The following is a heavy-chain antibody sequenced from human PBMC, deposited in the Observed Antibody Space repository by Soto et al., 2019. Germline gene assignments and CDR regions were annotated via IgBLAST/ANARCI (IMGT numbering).Heavy chain of an antibody. Sequence: QVQLVESGGGVIQPGGSLGLSCTASGFTFSNYGMQWVRQAPGKGLEWVAVIAYDGGLQFYADSVKGRFTISRDNSRNTLYLRLNSLRPEDTAVYFCAKEISPFTSSGWPLDLWGQGTQVAVSS. V-gene: IGHV3-30*18. J-gene: IGHJ5*02. CDR2: IAYDGGLQ. D-gene: IGHD6-19*01. CDR1: GFTFSNYG. CDR3: AKEISPFTSSGWPLDL.